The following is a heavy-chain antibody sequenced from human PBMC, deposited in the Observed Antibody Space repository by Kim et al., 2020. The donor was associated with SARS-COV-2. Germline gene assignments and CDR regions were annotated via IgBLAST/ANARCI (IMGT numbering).Heavy chain of an antibody. J-gene: IGHJ5*02. CDR2: IYYNGST. Sequence: SETLSLTCTVSGDSITTTSYNWGWIRQPPGKGLEWIGTIYYNGSTSYIPSLKSRVTISVDMSKNQFSLKLTSVTAADTAMYYCARDHRAIAAVWFDPWGQGTLVTVSS. CDR1: GDSITTTSYN. CDR3: ARDHRAIAAVWFDP. V-gene: IGHV4-39*07. D-gene: IGHD6-13*01.